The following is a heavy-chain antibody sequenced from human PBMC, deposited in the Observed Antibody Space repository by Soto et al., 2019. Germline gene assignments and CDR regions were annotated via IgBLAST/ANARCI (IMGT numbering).Heavy chain of an antibody. CDR3: ARRYCSGRSCHWQNFDI. V-gene: IGHV1-18*01. CDR2: ISAYNGNT. CDR1: GYTFTSYG. J-gene: IGHJ3*02. D-gene: IGHD2-15*01. Sequence: QVQLVQSGAEVMKPGASVKVSCKASGYTFTSYGISWVRQAPGQGLEWMGWISAYNGNTNYAQKLQGRVTMTTDTSSSTAYMELRSLRSDDTAVYYCARRYCSGRSCHWQNFDIWGQGTMVTVSS.